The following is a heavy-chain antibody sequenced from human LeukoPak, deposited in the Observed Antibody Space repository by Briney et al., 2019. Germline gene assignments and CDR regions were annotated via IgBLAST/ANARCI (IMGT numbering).Heavy chain of an antibody. CDR3: ARGQLQLERPSNNWFDP. D-gene: IGHD1-1*01. Sequence: PSETLSLTCAVHGGSFSGYYWSWIRQPPGKGLEWIGEINHSGSTNYNPSLKSRVTISVDTSKNQFSLKLSSVTAADTAVYYCARGQLQLERPSNNWFDPWGQGTLVTVSS. V-gene: IGHV4-34*01. CDR1: GGSFSGYY. J-gene: IGHJ5*02. CDR2: INHSGST.